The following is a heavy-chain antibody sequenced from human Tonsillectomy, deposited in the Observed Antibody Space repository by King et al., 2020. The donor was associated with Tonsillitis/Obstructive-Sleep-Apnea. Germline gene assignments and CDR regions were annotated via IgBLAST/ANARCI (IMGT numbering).Heavy chain of an antibody. CDR1: GGTFSSYA. J-gene: IGHJ5*02. CDR2: IVPMVGIA. V-gene: IGHV1-69*04. D-gene: IGHD5-24*01. Sequence: QVQLVQSGAEVKKPGSSVKVSCKASGGTFSSYALSWVRQAPGQGLEWMGRIVPMVGIAQYTQKFAQKFQDRVTITADKSTSTAYMELSSLRSEDTAVYYCARERDGRGSGAYNWFDPWGQGTLVTVSS. CDR3: ARERDGRGSGAYNWFDP.